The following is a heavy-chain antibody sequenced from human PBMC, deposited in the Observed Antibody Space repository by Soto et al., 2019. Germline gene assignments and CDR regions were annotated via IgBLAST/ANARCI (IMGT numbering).Heavy chain of an antibody. CDR1: GGTFSSYA. CDR2: IIPIFGTA. D-gene: IGHD2-15*01. CDR3: AADIVVVVAANAGYYYYGMDV. Sequence: ASVKVSCKASGGTFSSYAISWVRQAPGQGPEWMGGIIPIFGTANYAQKFQGRVTITADESTSTAYMELSSLRSEDTAVYYCAADIVVVVAANAGYYYYGMDVWGQGTTVTVSS. J-gene: IGHJ6*02. V-gene: IGHV1-69*13.